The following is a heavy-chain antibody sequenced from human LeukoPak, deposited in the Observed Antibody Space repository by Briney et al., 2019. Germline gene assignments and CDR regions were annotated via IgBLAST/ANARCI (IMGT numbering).Heavy chain of an antibody. Sequence: GGSLRLSCAASGFTFSTYSMKWVRQAPGKGLEWVSYISDSGAMYYADSVRGRFTISRENAQNSLFLQMNSLRAEDTAVYYCARDGGYRGYDADCWGQGALVTVSS. D-gene: IGHD5-12*01. J-gene: IGHJ4*02. CDR2: ISDSGAM. CDR1: GFTFSTYS. V-gene: IGHV3-48*01. CDR3: ARDGGYRGYDADC.